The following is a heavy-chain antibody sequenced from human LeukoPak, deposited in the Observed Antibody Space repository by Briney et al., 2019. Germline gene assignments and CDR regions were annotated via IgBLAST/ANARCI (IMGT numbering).Heavy chain of an antibody. CDR3: TTGGYYDSSGYTDAFDI. CDR2: IKSKTDGGTT. CDR1: GFTFINYG. V-gene: IGHV3-15*07. Sequence: GGSLRLSCAASGFTFINYGMHWVRQAPGKGLEWVGRIKSKTDGGTTDYAAPVKGRFTISRDDSKNTLYLQMNSLKTEDTAVYYCTTGGYYDSSGYTDAFDIWGQGTMVTVSS. D-gene: IGHD3-22*01. J-gene: IGHJ3*02.